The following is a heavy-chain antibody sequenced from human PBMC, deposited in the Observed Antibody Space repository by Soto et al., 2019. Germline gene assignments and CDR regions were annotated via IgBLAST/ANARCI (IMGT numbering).Heavy chain of an antibody. CDR1: GFN. CDR3: AMTVGATSGNFDY. J-gene: IGHJ4*02. D-gene: IGHD1-26*01. V-gene: IGHV3-30-3*01. CDR2: ISYDGSNK. Sequence: QVQLVESGGGVVQPGRSLRLSCVASGFNMHWVRQAPGKGLEWVAVISYDGSNKYYADSVKGRFSISRDNSKNTLYLQMNSLRAEDTAVYYCAMTVGATSGNFDYWGQGILVTVSS.